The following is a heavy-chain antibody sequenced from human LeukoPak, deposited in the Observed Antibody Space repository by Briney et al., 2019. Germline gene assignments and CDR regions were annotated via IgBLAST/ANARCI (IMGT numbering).Heavy chain of an antibody. CDR2: IYYSGST. D-gene: IGHD3-9*01. CDR1: GGSISSSSYY. J-gene: IGHJ4*02. V-gene: IGHV4-39*01. CDR3: ARLGVRYFDWGSGY. Sequence: PSETLSLTCTVSGGSISSSSYYWGWIRQPPGKGLEWIGSIYYSGSTYYNPSLRSRVTISVDTSKNQFSLKLSSVTAADTAVYYCARLGVRYFDWGSGYWGQGTLVTVSS.